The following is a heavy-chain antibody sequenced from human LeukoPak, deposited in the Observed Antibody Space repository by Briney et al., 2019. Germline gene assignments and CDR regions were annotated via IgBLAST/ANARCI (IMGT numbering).Heavy chain of an antibody. CDR2: INPNSGGT. CDR3: AKSITIFGVVIMEYYYYMDV. V-gene: IGHV1-2*02. D-gene: IGHD3-3*01. Sequence: ASVKVSCKASGYTFTGYYMHWVRQAPGQGLEWMGWINPNSGGTNYAQKFQGRVTMTRDTSISTAYMELSRLRSDDTAVYYCAKSITIFGVVIMEYYYYMDVWGKGTTVTVSS. J-gene: IGHJ6*03. CDR1: GYTFTGYY.